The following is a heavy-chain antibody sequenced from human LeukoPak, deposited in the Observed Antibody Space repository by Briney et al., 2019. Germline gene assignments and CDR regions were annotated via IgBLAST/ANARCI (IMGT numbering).Heavy chain of an antibody. CDR2: IIPIFGTP. CDR3: ARGGIVGTRRVFGY. D-gene: IGHD1-26*01. V-gene: IGHV1-69*05. CDR1: GGTFSSYA. Sequence: SVKVSCNPSGGTFSSYAISWVRQAPGQGLKWMAGIIPIFGTPNYAQKLQGRVTITTDESTSTAYMELSSLKSEDAAVYYGARGGIVGTRRVFGYWGQGSLVTVSS. J-gene: IGHJ4*02.